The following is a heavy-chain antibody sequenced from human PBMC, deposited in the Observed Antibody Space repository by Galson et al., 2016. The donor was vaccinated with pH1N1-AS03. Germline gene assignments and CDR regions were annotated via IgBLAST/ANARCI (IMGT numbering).Heavy chain of an antibody. D-gene: IGHD1-26*01. CDR2: FWYNGDTYT. V-gene: IGHV4-39*02. CDR3: AREVLVPSSPNYFDL. Sequence: SETLSLTCTVSGASISSSDYYWGWVRQLPGKGLEWIGTFWYNGDTYTFYNPSLKSRVTISADMSNNQVSLNVTSVTAAETAISYCAREVLVPSSPNYFDLWGQGSRVTVSS. J-gene: IGHJ4*02. CDR1: GASISSSDYY.